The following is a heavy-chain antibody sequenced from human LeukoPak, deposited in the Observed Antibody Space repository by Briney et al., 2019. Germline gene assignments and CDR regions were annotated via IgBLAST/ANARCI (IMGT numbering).Heavy chain of an antibody. Sequence: SVKVSCKTSGGTFSSYAISWVRQAPGQGLEWMGGIIPIFGTANYAQKFQGRVTITTDESTSTAYMELSSLRSEDTAVYYCANMGKYCSSTSCYIDAFDIWGQGTMVTVSS. V-gene: IGHV1-69*05. CDR2: IIPIFGTA. CDR3: ANMGKYCSSTSCYIDAFDI. D-gene: IGHD2-2*02. J-gene: IGHJ3*02. CDR1: GGTFSSYA.